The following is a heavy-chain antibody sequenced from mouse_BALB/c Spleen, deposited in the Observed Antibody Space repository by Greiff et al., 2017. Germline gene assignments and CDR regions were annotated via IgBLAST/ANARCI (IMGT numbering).Heavy chain of an antibody. Sequence: VQLHQSGAGLVKPGASVKLSCKASGYTFTEYIIHWVKQRSGQGLEWIGWFYPGSGSIKYNEKFKDKATLTADKSSSTVYMELSRLTSEDSAVYFCARLLTGPYYFDYWGQGTTLTVSS. J-gene: IGHJ2*01. CDR2: FYPGSGSI. CDR1: GYTFTEYI. CDR3: ARLLTGPYYFDY. D-gene: IGHD4-1*01. V-gene: IGHV1-62-2*01.